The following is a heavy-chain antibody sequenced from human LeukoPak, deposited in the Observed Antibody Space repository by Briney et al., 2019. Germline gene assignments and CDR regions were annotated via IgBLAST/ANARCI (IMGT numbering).Heavy chain of an antibody. V-gene: IGHV3-7*01. J-gene: IGHJ4*02. CDR3: ARDLMAAAGTMGY. D-gene: IGHD6-13*01. CDR1: GFTLSSYW. CDR2: IKEDGSEK. Sequence: GGSLRLSCGASGFTLSSYWMSGVAHARGEGRGGGANIKEDGSEKYYVDAVKGRSTTSRDNANNPLYLQMNSLRAEDTAVYYCARDLMAAAGTMGYWGQGTLVTVSS.